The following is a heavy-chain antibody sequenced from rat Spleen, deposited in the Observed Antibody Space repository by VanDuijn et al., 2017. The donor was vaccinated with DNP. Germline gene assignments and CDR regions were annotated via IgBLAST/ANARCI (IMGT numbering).Heavy chain of an antibody. Sequence: EVQLQESGPGLLKPSQSLSLTCSVTGYSITSSSRWNWIRKFPGNKLEWMGYINNVGSATYNPSFKSRISITRDTSKNQFFLQVNSVTAEDTATYYCARSGTKAANWFTYWGQGTLVTVSS. J-gene: IGHJ3*01. CDR3: ARSGTKAANWFTY. D-gene: IGHD1-2*01. CDR2: INNVGSA. V-gene: IGHV3-3*01. CDR1: GYSITSSSR.